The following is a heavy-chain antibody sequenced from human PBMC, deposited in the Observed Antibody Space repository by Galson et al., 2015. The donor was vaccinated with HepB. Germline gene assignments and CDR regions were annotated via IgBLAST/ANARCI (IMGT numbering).Heavy chain of an antibody. Sequence: SVKVSCKASGGTFSSYAISWVRQAPGQGLEWMGGIIPIFGTANYAQKFQGRVTITADESTSTAYMELSSLRSEDTAVYYCASAYYYGSGSYMPDYWGQGTLVTVSS. V-gene: IGHV1-69*13. CDR1: GGTFSSYA. CDR2: IIPIFGTA. D-gene: IGHD3-10*01. CDR3: ASAYYYGSGSYMPDY. J-gene: IGHJ4*02.